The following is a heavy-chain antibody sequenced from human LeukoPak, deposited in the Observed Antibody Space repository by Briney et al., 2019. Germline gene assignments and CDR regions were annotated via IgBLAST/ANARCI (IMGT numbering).Heavy chain of an antibody. D-gene: IGHD1-1*01. V-gene: IGHV4-59*01. CDR1: GGSISSYY. Sequence: SETLSLTCTVSGGSISSYYWSWIRQPPGKGLEWIGYIYYSGSTNYNPSLKSRVTISVDTSKNQFSLKLSSVTAADTAVYYCAREKRSDAFDIWGQGTMVTVSS. J-gene: IGHJ3*02. CDR3: AREKRSDAFDI. CDR2: IYYSGST.